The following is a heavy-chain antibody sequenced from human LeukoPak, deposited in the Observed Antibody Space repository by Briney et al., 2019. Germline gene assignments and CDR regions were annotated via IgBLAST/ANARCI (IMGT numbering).Heavy chain of an antibody. D-gene: IGHD3-10*01. Sequence: GRSLRLSCAASGFTFSSYAMHWVRQAPGKGLEWVAVISNDGSNKYYADSVKGRFTISRDNSKNTLYLQMNSLRVEDTAVYYCARGLSYSAYWGQGTLVTVSS. J-gene: IGHJ4*02. V-gene: IGHV3-30*04. CDR1: GFTFSSYA. CDR2: ISNDGSNK. CDR3: ARGLSYSAY.